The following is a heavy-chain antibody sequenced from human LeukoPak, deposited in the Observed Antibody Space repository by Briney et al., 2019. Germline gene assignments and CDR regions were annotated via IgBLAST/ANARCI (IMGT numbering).Heavy chain of an antibody. CDR2: MNPNSGNT. Sequence: ASVKVSCKASGYTFTSYDINWARQATGQGLEWMGWMNPNSGNTGYAQKFQGRVTMTRNTSISTAYMELSSLRSEDTAVYYCARGTSGSYYHYYYYMDVWGKGTTVTVSS. V-gene: IGHV1-8*01. J-gene: IGHJ6*03. CDR3: ARGTSGSYYHYYYYMDV. CDR1: GYTFTSYD. D-gene: IGHD1-26*01.